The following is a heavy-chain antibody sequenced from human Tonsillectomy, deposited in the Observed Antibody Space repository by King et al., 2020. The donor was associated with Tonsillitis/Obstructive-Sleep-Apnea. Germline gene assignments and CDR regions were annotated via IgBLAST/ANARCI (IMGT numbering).Heavy chain of an antibody. V-gene: IGHV4-34*01. CDR2: INHSGST. CDR3: ARGRVDNWNLYYYYYYMDV. J-gene: IGHJ6*03. D-gene: IGHD1-20*01. CDR1: GGSFSGYY. Sequence: HVQLQQWGAGLLKPSETLSLTCAVYGGSFSGYYWSWIRQPPGKGLEWIGEINHSGSTNYNPSLKSRVTISVDTSKNQFSRKLSSVTAADTAVYYCARGRVDNWNLYYYYYYMDVWGKGTTVTVSS.